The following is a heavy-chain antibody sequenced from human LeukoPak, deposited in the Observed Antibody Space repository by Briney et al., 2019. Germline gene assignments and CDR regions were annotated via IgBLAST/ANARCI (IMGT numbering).Heavy chain of an antibody. CDR3: ARSLKPYYYMDV. CDR1: GFTFSSQT. Sequence: PGGSLRLSCAASGFTFSSQTMSWVRQAPGKGLEWVSSISSSSSYIYYADSVKGRFTISRDNAKNSLYLQMNSLRAEDTAVYYCARSLKPYYYMDVWGKGTTVTVSS. V-gene: IGHV3-21*01. J-gene: IGHJ6*03. CDR2: ISSSSSYI.